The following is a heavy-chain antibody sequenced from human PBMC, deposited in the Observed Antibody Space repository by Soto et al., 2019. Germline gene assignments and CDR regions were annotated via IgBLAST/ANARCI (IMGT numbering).Heavy chain of an antibody. CDR1: GFTFSSYA. CDR2: ISGSGGST. D-gene: IGHD2-2*01. V-gene: IGHV3-23*01. J-gene: IGHJ4*02. CDR3: AKGALGIVVVPAATPIDY. Sequence: GGSLRLSCAASGFTFSSYAMSWVRQAPGKGLEWVSAISGSGGSTYYADSVKGRFTISRDNSKNTLYLQMNRLRAEDTAVYYCAKGALGIVVVPAATPIDYWGQGTLVTVSS.